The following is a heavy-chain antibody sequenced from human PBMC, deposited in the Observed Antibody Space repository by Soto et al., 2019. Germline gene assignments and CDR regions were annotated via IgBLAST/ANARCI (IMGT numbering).Heavy chain of an antibody. D-gene: IGHD3-22*01. CDR1: GDSISNSRFY. V-gene: IGHV4-39*01. CDR3: ARDYFDSRDYTTNWFDP. CDR2: IYHTGNA. J-gene: IGHJ5*02. Sequence: SETLSLTCSVSGDSISNSRFYWAWIRQPPGEGLEWIGSIYHTGNAYYNPSLKSRVTIFVDTSKNQFSLKLTSVTAADTALYYCARDYFDSRDYTTNWFDPWGQGTLVTVSS.